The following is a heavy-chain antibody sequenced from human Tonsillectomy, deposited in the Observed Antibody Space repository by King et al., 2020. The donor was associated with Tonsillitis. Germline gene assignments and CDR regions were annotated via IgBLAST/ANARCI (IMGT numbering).Heavy chain of an antibody. Sequence: QLQESGPGLVKPSETLSLTCTVSGGSISSSSYYWGWIRQPLGKGLEWIGSIYYSGSTYYNPSLKSRVTISVDTSKNQFSLKLSSVTAADTAVYYCARQLYNWFDPWGQGTLVTVSS. CDR3: ARQLYNWFDP. CDR2: IYYSGST. CDR1: GGSISSSSYY. J-gene: IGHJ5*02. V-gene: IGHV4-39*01.